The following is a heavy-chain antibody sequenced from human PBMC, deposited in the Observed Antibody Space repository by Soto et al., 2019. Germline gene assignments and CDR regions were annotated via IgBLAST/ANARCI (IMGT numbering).Heavy chain of an antibody. CDR2: IYPGDSDT. CDR1: GYSFTSYW. D-gene: IGHD3-22*01. Sequence: EALKISCKGSGYSFTSYWIGWVRQMPGKGLEWMGIIYPGDSDTRYSPSFQGQVTISVDKSINTAYLQWSSLKASDTATYYCTRPQSSGWYDFWGQGTLVTVSS. J-gene: IGHJ5*01. CDR3: TRPQSSGWYDF. V-gene: IGHV5-51*01.